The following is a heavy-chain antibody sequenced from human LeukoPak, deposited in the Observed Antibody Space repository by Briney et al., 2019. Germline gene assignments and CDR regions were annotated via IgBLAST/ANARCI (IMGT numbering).Heavy chain of an antibody. CDR3: VRDASVSADY. CDR1: GYTFTGYY. V-gene: IGHV1-2*06. CDR2: IDPKSGGT. J-gene: IGHJ4*02. D-gene: IGHD5/OR15-5a*01. Sequence: ASVKVSCKASGYTFTGYYMHWVRQAPGQGLEWMGRIDPKSGGTSYAQKFQGRVTMTRDTSISTAYMELTRLTSDDTAVYHCVRDASVSADYWGQGTLVTVSS.